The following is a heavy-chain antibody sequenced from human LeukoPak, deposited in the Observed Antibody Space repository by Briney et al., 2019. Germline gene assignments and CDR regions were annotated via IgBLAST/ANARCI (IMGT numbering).Heavy chain of an antibody. V-gene: IGHV5-51*01. CDR3: ARGSLYDSSGYYLTRPANWFDP. CDR1: GYSFTSYW. J-gene: IGHJ5*02. CDR2: IYPGDSDT. Sequence: GESLKISRKGSGYSFTSYWIGWVRQMPGKGLEWMGIIYPGDSDTRYSPSFQGQVTISADKSISTAYLQWSSLKASDTAMYYCARGSLYDSSGYYLTRPANWFDPWGQGTPVTVSS. D-gene: IGHD3-22*01.